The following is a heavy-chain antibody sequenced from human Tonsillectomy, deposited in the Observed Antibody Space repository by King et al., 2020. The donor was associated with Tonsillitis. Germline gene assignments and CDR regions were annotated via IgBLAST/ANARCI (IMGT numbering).Heavy chain of an antibody. CDR1: GFTFNTAW. J-gene: IGHJ4*02. CDR3: TKVAGGGASYY. D-gene: IGHD2-21*01. CDR2: IKSQTDGGTA. Sequence: VQLVESGGGLVKPGGSLRLSCAASGFTFNTAWMSWVRQAPGKGLEWIGRIKSQTDGGTADYGAPLRGRFTISRDDSKTTVYLQVNSLTTEDTAVYYCTKVAGGGASYYWGQGTLVTVSS. V-gene: IGHV3-15*01.